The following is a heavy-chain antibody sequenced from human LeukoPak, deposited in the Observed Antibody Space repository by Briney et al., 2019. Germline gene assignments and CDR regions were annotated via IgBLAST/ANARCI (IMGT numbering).Heavy chain of an antibody. D-gene: IGHD6-19*01. Sequence: QPGRSLRLSCAASGFTFSSYGMHWVRQAPGKGLEWVAVISYGGSNKYYADSVKGRFTISRDNSKNTLYLQMNSLRAEDTAVYYCAKGYSSGWYALDYWGQGTLVTVSS. CDR1: GFTFSSYG. CDR3: AKGYSSGWYALDY. V-gene: IGHV3-30*18. J-gene: IGHJ4*02. CDR2: ISYGGSNK.